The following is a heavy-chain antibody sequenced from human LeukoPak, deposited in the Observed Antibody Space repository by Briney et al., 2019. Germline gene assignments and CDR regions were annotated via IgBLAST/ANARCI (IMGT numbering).Heavy chain of an antibody. CDR3: ARTVGYSGYEPYNWFDP. D-gene: IGHD5-12*01. CDR2: INHSGST. Sequence: SETLSLTCAVYGASFSGYYSSWIRQPPGKGLEWIGEINHSGSTNYNPSPKSRVTISVDTSKNQFSLKLSSVTAADTAVYYCARTVGYSGYEPYNWFDPWGQGTLVTVSS. CDR1: GASFSGYY. V-gene: IGHV4-34*01. J-gene: IGHJ5*02.